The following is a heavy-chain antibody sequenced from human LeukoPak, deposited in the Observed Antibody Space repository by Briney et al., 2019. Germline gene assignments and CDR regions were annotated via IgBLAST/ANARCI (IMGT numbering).Heavy chain of an antibody. V-gene: IGHV3-21*01. CDR2: ISSSSSYI. J-gene: IGHJ4*02. D-gene: IGHD2-2*02. CDR1: GFTFSSYS. Sequence: GGSLRLSCAASGFTFSSYSMNWVRQAPGKGLEWVSSISSSSSYIYYADSVKGRFTISRDCAKNSLYLQMNSLRAEDTAVYYCARLRMWGSTIPFDYWGQGTLVTVSS. CDR3: ARLRMWGSTIPFDY.